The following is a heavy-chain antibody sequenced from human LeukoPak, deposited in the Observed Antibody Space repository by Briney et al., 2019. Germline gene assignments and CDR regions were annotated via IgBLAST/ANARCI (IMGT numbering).Heavy chain of an antibody. CDR2: IYYSGST. CDR3: ARAPWFYVWGSYSYQYYYYYMDV. Sequence: SETLSLTCTVSGGSISSYYWSWIRQPPGKGLEWIGYIYYSGSTNYNPSLKSRVTISVDTSKNQFSLKLSSVTAADTAVYYCARAPWFYVWGSYSYQYYYYYMDVWGKGTTVTVSS. J-gene: IGHJ6*03. V-gene: IGHV4-59*12. CDR1: GGSISSYY. D-gene: IGHD3-16*01.